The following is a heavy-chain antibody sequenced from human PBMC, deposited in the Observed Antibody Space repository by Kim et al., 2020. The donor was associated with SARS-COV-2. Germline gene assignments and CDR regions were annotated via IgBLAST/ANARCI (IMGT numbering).Heavy chain of an antibody. CDR1: GYTFTGYY. CDR2: INPNSGGT. D-gene: IGHD6-13*01. CDR3: ARDLVIWAAAGTGDWFDP. V-gene: IGHV1-2*02. Sequence: ASVKVSCKASGYTFTGYYMHWVRQAPGQGLEWMGWINPNSGGTNYAQKFQGRVTMTRDTSISTAYMELSRLRSDDTAVYYCARDLVIWAAAGTGDWFDPWGQGTLVTVSS. J-gene: IGHJ5*02.